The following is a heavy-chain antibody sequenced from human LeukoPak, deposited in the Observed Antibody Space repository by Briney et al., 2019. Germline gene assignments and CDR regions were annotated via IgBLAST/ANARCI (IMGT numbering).Heavy chain of an antibody. J-gene: IGHJ5*02. CDR2: IYHSGST. Sequence: SETLSLTCAVSGGSISSGGYSWSWIRQPPGKGLEWIGYIYHSGSTYYNPSLKSRVTISVDRSKNQFSLKLSSVTAADTAVYYCARYCSGGSCYSATGGFDPWGQGTLVTVSS. CDR1: GGSISSGGYS. D-gene: IGHD2-15*01. CDR3: ARYCSGGSCYSATGGFDP. V-gene: IGHV4-30-2*01.